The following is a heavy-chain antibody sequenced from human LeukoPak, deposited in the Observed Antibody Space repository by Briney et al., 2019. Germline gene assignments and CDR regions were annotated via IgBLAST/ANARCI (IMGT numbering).Heavy chain of an antibody. D-gene: IGHD3-3*01. CDR3: ARDGALYDFWSGYYRVQDY. Sequence: GASVKVSCKASGYTFTSYGISWVRQAPGQGLEWMGWISAYKGNTNYAQKLQGRVTMTTDTSTSTAYMELRSLRSDDTAVYYCARDGALYDFWSGYYRVQDYWGQGALVTVSS. CDR1: GYTFTSYG. V-gene: IGHV1-18*01. CDR2: ISAYKGNT. J-gene: IGHJ4*02.